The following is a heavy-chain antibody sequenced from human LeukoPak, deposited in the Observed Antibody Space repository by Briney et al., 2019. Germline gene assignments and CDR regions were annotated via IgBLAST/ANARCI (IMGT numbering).Heavy chain of an antibody. CDR2: ISSSGSTI. CDR3: ARDRTAVTIFGVVMGY. J-gene: IGHJ4*02. CDR1: GFTFSSYE. D-gene: IGHD3-3*01. Sequence: PGGSLRLSCAASGFTFSSYEMNWVRQAPGKGLEWVSYISSSGSTIYYADSVKGRFTISRDNAKNSLYLQMNSLRAEDTAVYYCARDRTAVTIFGVVMGYWGQGTLVTVSS. V-gene: IGHV3-48*03.